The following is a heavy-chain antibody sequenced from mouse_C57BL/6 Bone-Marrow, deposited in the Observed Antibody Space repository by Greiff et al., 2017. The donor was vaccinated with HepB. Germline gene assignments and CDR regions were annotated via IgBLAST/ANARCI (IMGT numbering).Heavy chain of an antibody. CDR1: GYSITSGYY. CDR3: AREDDSAWFAY. D-gene: IGHD2-4*01. CDR2: ISYDGSN. V-gene: IGHV3-6*01. Sequence: EVQLQQSGPGLVKPSQSLSLTCSVTGYSITSGYYWNWIRQFPGNKLEWMSYISYDGSNNYNPSLKNRISITRDTSKNQVFLKLNSVTTEDTAPYYCAREDDSAWFAYWGQGTLVTVSA. J-gene: IGHJ3*01.